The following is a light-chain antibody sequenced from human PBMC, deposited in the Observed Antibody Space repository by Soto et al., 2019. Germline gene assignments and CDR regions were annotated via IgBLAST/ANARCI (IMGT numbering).Light chain of an antibody. J-gene: IGKJ4*01. CDR3: QQHSNWPLT. V-gene: IGKV3-11*01. CDR2: DTS. CDR1: QSISGY. Sequence: EIVLTQSPATLSLSPGERATLSCRASQSISGYLAWYQQKPGQAPRLLIYDTSNRATGIPARFSGSGSETDFTLTISSLEPEDFAVYYCQQHSNWPLTFGGGTKVETK.